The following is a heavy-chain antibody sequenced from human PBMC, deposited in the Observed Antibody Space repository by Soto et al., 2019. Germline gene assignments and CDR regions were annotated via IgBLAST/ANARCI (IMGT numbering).Heavy chain of an antibody. V-gene: IGHV1-3*01. CDR2: INADNGNT. CDR1: GYTFSGSV. Sequence: QVQLVQSGAEVKKPGASVKVSCKASGYTFSGSVMHWVRQAPGQGLEWMGWINADNGNTKYSQKFQGRVTMTWDTSASTAYMELRSLRSEDTAIYYCASEIDATTATSLDYWGKGTLVTVSS. J-gene: IGHJ4*02. CDR3: ASEIDATTATSLDY. D-gene: IGHD4-17*01.